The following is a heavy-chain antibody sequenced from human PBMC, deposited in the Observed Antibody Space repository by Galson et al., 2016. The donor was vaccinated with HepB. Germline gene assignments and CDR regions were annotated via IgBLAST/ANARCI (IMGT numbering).Heavy chain of an antibody. J-gene: IGHJ3*02. Sequence: SLRLSCAGSGFTFRNYHMNWVRQTPGKGLEWVSSISSGSAYKYYADSVKGRFSIFRDNAKNSLYLQMNSLRVVDTAVYYCARPRENYGHAIDIWGQGTMVTVSS. CDR1: GFTFRNYH. CDR3: ARPRENYGHAIDI. CDR2: ISSGSAYK. V-gene: IGHV3-21*01. D-gene: IGHD3-10*01.